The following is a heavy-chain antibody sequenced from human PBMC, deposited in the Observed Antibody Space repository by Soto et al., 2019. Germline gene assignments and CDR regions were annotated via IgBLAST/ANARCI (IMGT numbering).Heavy chain of an antibody. D-gene: IGHD1-26*01. CDR2: INSDGSSA. J-gene: IGHJ4*02. CDR1: GFMFSSYW. V-gene: IGHV3-74*01. CDR3: AADPTFSLGATPTRGVR. Sequence: EVQLMESGGDLVQPGGSLKLSCAGSGFMFSSYWMHWVRQTPGKGLMWVARINSDGSSAVYADSVKGRFTISRDNARSILSLQMNSLGADDTAVYYCAADPTFSLGATPTRGVRWGQGTLVTVSS.